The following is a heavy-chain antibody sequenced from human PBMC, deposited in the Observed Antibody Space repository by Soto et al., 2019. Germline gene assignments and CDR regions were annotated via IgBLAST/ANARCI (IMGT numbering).Heavy chain of an antibody. V-gene: IGHV1-69*12. CDR1: GGTFTTAA. Sequence: QVQVEQSGAEVKKPGSSVKVSCKASGGTFTTAAISWVRQAPGQGLEWMGGIMPIFRTADYAQKFQDRVSITADESTRTAYLELRSLRSEETAVYYCARDKDRPQLGGNYYYILDVWGQGTTVTVSS. CDR3: ARDKDRPQLGGNYYYILDV. J-gene: IGHJ6*02. CDR2: IMPIFRTA. D-gene: IGHD3-3*02.